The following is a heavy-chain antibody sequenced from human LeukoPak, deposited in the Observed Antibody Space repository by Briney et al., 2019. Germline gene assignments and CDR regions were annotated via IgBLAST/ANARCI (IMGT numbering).Heavy chain of an antibody. CDR1: GFPFSSYE. V-gene: IGHV3-48*03. CDR3: ARGSPVDY. D-gene: IGHD4-17*01. CDR2: ISSGGNTM. J-gene: IGHJ4*02. Sequence: GGSLRLSCAASGFPFSSYEMNWVRQAPGKGLEWVSYISSGGNTMYYADSVKGRFTISRDNAKNSLYLQMNSLRAEDTAVYYCARGSPVDYWGQGTLVTVSS.